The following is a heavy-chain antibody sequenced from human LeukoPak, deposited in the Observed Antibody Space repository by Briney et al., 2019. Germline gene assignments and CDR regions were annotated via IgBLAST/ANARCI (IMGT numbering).Heavy chain of an antibody. CDR2: IKPSSGAT. CDR3: ARQQEVSGYFDY. D-gene: IGHD3-16*02. Sequence: ASVTVSCKASGYTFSGHYMHWVRQAPGQGLEWMGWIKPSSGATNYAQKFRGRVTMTRDTSISTAYMELSRLRSDDTAVYYCARQQEVSGYFDYWGQGTLVTVSS. V-gene: IGHV1-2*02. CDR1: GYTFSGHY. J-gene: IGHJ4*02.